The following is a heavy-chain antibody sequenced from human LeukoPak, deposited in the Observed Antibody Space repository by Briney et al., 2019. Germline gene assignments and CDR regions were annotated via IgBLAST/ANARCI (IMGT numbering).Heavy chain of an antibody. Sequence: TSETLSLTCAVCGGSFSGYYWSWIRQPPGKGLEWIGEINHSGSTNYNPSLKSRVTISVDTSKNQFSLKLSSVTAADTAVYYCARVGYCSSTSCYDYWGQGTLVTVSS. CDR2: INHSGST. J-gene: IGHJ4*02. CDR1: GGSFSGYY. V-gene: IGHV4-34*01. D-gene: IGHD2-2*03. CDR3: ARVGYCSSTSCYDY.